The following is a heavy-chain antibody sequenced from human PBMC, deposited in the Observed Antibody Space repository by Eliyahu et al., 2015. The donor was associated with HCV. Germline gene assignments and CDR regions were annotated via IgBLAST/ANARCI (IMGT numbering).Heavy chain of an antibody. CDR1: GFXFXXXX. V-gene: IGHV3-21*01. CDR3: ARDQGDCAGDCRLGMDV. Sequence: EVQLVESGGGLVKXGEXLXLSCAASGFXFXXXXMNWVRQAPGKGLEWVSSISSSSSXIYYADSVKGRFTISRDNAKKSLYLQMNSLRAEDTAIYYCARDQGDCAGDCRLGMDVWGQGTTVTVSS. D-gene: IGHD2-21*02. CDR2: ISSSSSXI. J-gene: IGHJ6*02.